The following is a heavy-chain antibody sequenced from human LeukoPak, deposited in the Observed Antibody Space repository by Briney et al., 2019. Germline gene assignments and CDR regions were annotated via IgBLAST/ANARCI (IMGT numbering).Heavy chain of an antibody. Sequence: ASVKVSCKASGYTSSSYYMNWVRQAPGQGLEWMGIINPSRGSTSYAQKFQGRVTMTRDTSTNTVYMELSSLRSEDTAVYYCASGSYYYDSSGLDYWGQGTLVIVSS. D-gene: IGHD3-22*01. CDR2: INPSRGST. CDR3: ASGSYYYDSSGLDY. V-gene: IGHV1-46*01. CDR1: GYTSSSYY. J-gene: IGHJ4*02.